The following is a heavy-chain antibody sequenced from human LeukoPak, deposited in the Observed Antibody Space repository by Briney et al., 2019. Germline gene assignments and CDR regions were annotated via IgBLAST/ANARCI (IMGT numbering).Heavy chain of an antibody. D-gene: IGHD2-15*01. J-gene: IGHJ4*02. CDR1: GGSISSSSYY. Sequence: SETLSLTCTVSGGSISSSSYYWGWIRQPPGKGLEWIGSIYYSGSTYYNPSLKSRVTISVDTSKNQFSLRLSSVTAADTAVYYCARHLCSGGSCYVFDYWGQGTLVTVSS. CDR3: ARHLCSGGSCYVFDY. CDR2: IYYSGST. V-gene: IGHV4-39*01.